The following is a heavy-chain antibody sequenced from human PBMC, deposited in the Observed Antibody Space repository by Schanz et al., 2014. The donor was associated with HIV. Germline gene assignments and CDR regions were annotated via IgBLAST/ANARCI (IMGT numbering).Heavy chain of an antibody. CDR3: ARALTYRGYSSGWYVLDN. CDR1: GFTVSSSH. CDR2: ISISGETT. Sequence: EVQLLDSGGDFVQPGGSLRLSCAASGFTVSSSHMSWVRQAPGKGLEWVSGISISGETTYYADSVKGRFTISRDNSKNTLYLQMNSLRVEDTAVYYCARALTYRGYSSGWYVLDNWGQGTLVTVSS. J-gene: IGHJ4*02. V-gene: IGHV3-23*01. D-gene: IGHD6-19*01.